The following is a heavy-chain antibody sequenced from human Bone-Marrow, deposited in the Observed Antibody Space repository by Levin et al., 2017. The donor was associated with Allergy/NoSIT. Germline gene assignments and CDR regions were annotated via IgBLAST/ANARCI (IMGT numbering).Heavy chain of an antibody. V-gene: IGHV4-31*03. CDR1: GGSIRSGIYF. CDR2: VSYSGIT. J-gene: IGHJ3*02. Sequence: SQTLSLTCTVSGGSIRSGIYFWSWIRHLPGKGLEWIGYVSYSGITFYNPSLKSRVTISVDTSKKLFSLNLSSVTAADTAVYYCARGITIFGVVLAVNDAFDIWGQGTMVTVSS. D-gene: IGHD3-3*01. CDR3: ARGITIFGVVLAVNDAFDI.